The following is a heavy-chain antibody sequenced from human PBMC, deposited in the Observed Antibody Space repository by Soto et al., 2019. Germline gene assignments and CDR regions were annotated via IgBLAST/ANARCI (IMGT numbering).Heavy chain of an antibody. D-gene: IGHD1-7*01. CDR2: INPNSGGT. CDR3: ARDITGTPNYYYGMDV. J-gene: IGHJ6*02. Sequence: ASVKVSCKASGYTFTGYYMHWVRQAPGQGLEWMGWINPNSGGTNYAQKFQGRVTMTRDTSISTAYMELSRLRSDDTAVYYCARDITGTPNYYYGMDVWGQGTTVTVSS. V-gene: IGHV1-2*02. CDR1: GYTFTGYY.